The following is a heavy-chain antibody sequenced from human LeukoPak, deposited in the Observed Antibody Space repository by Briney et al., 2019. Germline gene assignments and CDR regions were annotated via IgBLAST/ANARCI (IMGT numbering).Heavy chain of an antibody. CDR2: ISSSSSYI. V-gene: IGHV3-21*01. CDR3: ARDIFRAGTGDY. J-gene: IGHJ4*02. Sequence: GGSLRLSCAASGFTFSSYAMSWVRQAPGKGLEWVSSISSSSSYIYYADSVKGRFTISRDNAKNSLYLQMNSLRAEDTAVYYCARDIFRAGTGDYWGQGTLVTVSS. CDR1: GFTFSSYA. D-gene: IGHD6-13*01.